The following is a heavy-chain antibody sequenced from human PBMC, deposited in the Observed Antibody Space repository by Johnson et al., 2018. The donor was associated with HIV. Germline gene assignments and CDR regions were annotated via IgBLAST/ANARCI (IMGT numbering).Heavy chain of an antibody. CDR3: ARDVAAAKMDAFDT. V-gene: IGHV3-30*01. CDR1: GFTFKNSV. Sequence: QVQLVESGGGVVQPGRSLRLSCAGSGFTFKNSVMHWVRQAPGKGLEWVAVMSYDGSFQDYADSVRGRFTISRDNSRSTLFLEMINLRDEDTALYYCARDVAAAKMDAFDTWGQGTMVIVSS. J-gene: IGHJ3*02. CDR2: MSYDGSFQ. D-gene: IGHD6-25*01.